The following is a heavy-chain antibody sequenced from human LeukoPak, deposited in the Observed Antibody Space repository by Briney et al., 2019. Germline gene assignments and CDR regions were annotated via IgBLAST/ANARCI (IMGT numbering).Heavy chain of an antibody. CDR2: ISGSGGST. J-gene: IGHJ4*02. D-gene: IGHD5-24*01. V-gene: IGHV3-23*01. CDR1: GFTFSSYA. Sequence: PGGSLRLSCAASGFTFSSYAMSWVRQAPGKGLEWVSAISGSGGSTYYADSMKGRFTISRDNAKNSLYLQMNSLRAEDTAMYYCTRSMATITFSFHYWGQGTLVTVSS. CDR3: TRSMATITFSFHY.